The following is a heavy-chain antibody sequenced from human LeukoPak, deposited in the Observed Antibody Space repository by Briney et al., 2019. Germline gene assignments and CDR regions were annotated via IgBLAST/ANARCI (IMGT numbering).Heavy chain of an antibody. CDR1: KFTFSSYG. CDR2: NRYDGSNK. Sequence: GGSLRLSCAASKFTFSSYGMHWVRQAPGRGLEWVAFNRYDGSNKYYADSVKGRFTISRDNSKNTLYLQMNSLRAEDTAVYYCAKISYIHYGPIDYWGQGTLVTVSS. D-gene: IGHD3-16*01. J-gene: IGHJ4*02. V-gene: IGHV3-30*02. CDR3: AKISYIHYGPIDY.